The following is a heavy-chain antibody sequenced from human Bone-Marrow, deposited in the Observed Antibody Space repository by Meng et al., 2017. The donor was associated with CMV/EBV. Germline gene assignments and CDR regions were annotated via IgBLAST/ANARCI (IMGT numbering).Heavy chain of an antibody. CDR2: IWYNGNDK. D-gene: IGHD3-3*01. CDR1: GFPFSHYG. V-gene: IGHV3-33*01. CDR3: VRDLYDIWSGTTEYYFDD. Sequence: GGSLRLSCVASGFPFSHYGMHWVRQAPGKGLEWVAIIWYNGNDKFYADSVNGRFTIYRDNSKNTLYLEMNSQRVEDTAVYYCVRDLYDIWSGTTEYYFDDWGQGNQVTVYS. J-gene: IGHJ4*02.